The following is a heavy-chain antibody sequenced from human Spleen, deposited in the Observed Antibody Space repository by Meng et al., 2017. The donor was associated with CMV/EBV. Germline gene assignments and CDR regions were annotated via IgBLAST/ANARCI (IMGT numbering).Heavy chain of an antibody. CDR2: FDPEDGET. CDR1: GYTLTELS. D-gene: IGHD3-3*01. CDR3: ATKRQDFRSGYPLYYFDY. Sequence: ASVKVSCKVSGYTLTELSMHWVRQAPGKGLGWMGGFDPEDGETIYAQKFQGRVTMTEDTSTDTAYMELSSLRSEDTAVYYCATKRQDFRSGYPLYYFDYWGQGTLVTVSS. V-gene: IGHV1-24*01. J-gene: IGHJ4*02.